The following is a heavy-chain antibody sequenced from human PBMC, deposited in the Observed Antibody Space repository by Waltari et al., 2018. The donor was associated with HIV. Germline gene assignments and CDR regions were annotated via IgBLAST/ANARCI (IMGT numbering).Heavy chain of an antibody. CDR3: ARNTYGSGSDLDYYGMDV. J-gene: IGHJ6*02. D-gene: IGHD3-10*01. CDR2: IDSGGST. Sequence: EVQMVETGGGLIHPGGSPRPSCAASGFTVCSNYISWVRQAPGKGLEWVSVIDSGGSTYYADSVKGRCTISRDNSKNTLYLQMNSLRAEDTAVYYCARNTYGSGSDLDYYGMDVWGQGTTVTVSS. CDR1: GFTVCSNY. V-gene: IGHV3-53*02.